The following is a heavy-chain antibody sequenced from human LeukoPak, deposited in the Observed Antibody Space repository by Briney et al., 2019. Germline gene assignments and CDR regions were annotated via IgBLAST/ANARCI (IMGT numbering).Heavy chain of an antibody. CDR2: IYYSGST. Sequence: SETLSLTCTVSGGSISSSSYYWSWIRQPPGKGLEWIGYIYYSGSTNYNPSLKSRVTISVDTSKNQFSLKLSSVTAADTAVYYCARGGLPLVSSYDYWGQGTLVTVSS. J-gene: IGHJ4*02. CDR1: GGSISSSSYY. D-gene: IGHD5-18*01. CDR3: ARGGLPLVSSYDY. V-gene: IGHV4-61*01.